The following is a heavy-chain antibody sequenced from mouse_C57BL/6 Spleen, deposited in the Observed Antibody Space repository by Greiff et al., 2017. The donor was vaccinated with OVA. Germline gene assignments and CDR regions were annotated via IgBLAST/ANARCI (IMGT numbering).Heavy chain of an antibody. CDR1: GYTFTSYW. Sequence: VQLQQPGAELVKPGASVKLSCKASGYTFTSYWMHWVKQRPGQGLEWIGMIHPNSGSTNYNEKFTSKATLTVDKSSRTAYMQLTSLTAEHSAVYYCARQYYSNLPFDYWGHGTTLTVSS. CDR3: ARQYYSNLPFDY. D-gene: IGHD2-5*01. J-gene: IGHJ2*01. CDR2: IHPNSGST. V-gene: IGHV1-64*01.